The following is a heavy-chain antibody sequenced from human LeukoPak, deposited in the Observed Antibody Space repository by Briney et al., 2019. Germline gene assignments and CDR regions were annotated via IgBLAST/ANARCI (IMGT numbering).Heavy chain of an antibody. V-gene: IGHV3-23*01. J-gene: IGHJ4*02. CDR2: ITVSCCNT. CDR1: GLPFSSYS. Sequence: GVSVRLFCAPSGLPFSSYSMKWVRHAPGRGRECVSSITVSCCNTYHTHSVKGRFTIYRDNSKNTMYLQMKRLRGEDTAVYYCAKGHNPHFDYWGQGNLVTVSS. CDR3: AKGHNPHFDY.